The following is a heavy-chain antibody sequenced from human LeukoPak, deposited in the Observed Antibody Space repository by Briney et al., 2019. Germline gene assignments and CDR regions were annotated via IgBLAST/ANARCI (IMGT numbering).Heavy chain of an antibody. J-gene: IGHJ4*02. Sequence: GASVEVSCKASGYTFTGYYMHWVRQAPGQGLEWMGWINPNSGGTNYAQKFQGRVTMTRDTSISTAYMELSRLRSDDTAVYYCAGAIVGATTGNLDYWGQGTLVTVSS. D-gene: IGHD1-26*01. V-gene: IGHV1-2*02. CDR2: INPNSGGT. CDR1: GYTFTGYY. CDR3: AGAIVGATTGNLDY.